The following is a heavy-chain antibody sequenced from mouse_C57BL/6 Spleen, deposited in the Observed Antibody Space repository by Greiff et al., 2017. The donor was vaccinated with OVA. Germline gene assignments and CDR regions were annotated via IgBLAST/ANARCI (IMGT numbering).Heavy chain of an antibody. Sequence: EVQGVESGEGLVKPGGSLKLSCAASGFTFSSYAMSWVRQTPEKRLAWVAYISSGGDYIYYADTVKGRFTISRDNARNTLYLQMSSLKSEDTAMYYCTRDTDYGRLFYMDYWGQGTSVTVSS. J-gene: IGHJ4*01. CDR1: GFTFSSYA. CDR2: ISSGGDYI. D-gene: IGHD1-1*01. CDR3: TRDTDYGRLFYMDY. V-gene: IGHV5-9-1*02.